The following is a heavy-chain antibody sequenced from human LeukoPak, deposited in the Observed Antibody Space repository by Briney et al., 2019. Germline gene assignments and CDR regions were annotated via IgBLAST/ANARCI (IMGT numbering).Heavy chain of an antibody. CDR3: ARDFRAAAGNFEY. CDR2: ISYDGSNE. D-gene: IGHD6-13*01. J-gene: IGHJ4*02. Sequence: GRSLRLSCAASGFTFSSYAMHWVRQAPGKGLECVALISYDGSNEHYADSVKGRFTISRDNSKNTLYLQMNSLRADDTAMYYCARDFRAAAGNFEYWGQGTLVTVSS. V-gene: IGHV3-30-3*01. CDR1: GFTFSSYA.